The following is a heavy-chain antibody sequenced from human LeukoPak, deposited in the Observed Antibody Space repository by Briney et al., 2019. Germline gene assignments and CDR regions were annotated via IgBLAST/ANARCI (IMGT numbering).Heavy chain of an antibody. D-gene: IGHD1-1*01. J-gene: IGHJ3*02. CDR2: ISADGSYT. V-gene: IGHV3-74*01. CDR1: AFKLDGYW. CDR3: VTANSGLDI. Sequence: PGGSLSLSCAAYAFKLDGYWMHCDSQAPGKGLVWVTRISADGSYTLYADSVKGRFTISRDNAKNTRYLQMNSMRADDTAVYYCVTANSGLDIWGQGTTVTVSS.